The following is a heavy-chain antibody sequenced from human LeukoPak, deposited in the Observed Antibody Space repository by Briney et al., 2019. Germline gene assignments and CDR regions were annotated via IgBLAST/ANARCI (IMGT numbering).Heavy chain of an antibody. V-gene: IGHV4-59*12. CDR1: GGSIRSYY. CDR3: ARGPMIVVVITIRNWFDP. CDR2: IYYSGST. D-gene: IGHD3-22*01. J-gene: IGHJ5*02. Sequence: PSETVSLTCTVSGGSIRSYYWSWIRQPPGKGLEWIGYIYYSGSTNSNPSLKSRVTISVDTSKNQFSLKLSSVTAADTAVYYCARGPMIVVVITIRNWFDPWGQGTLVTVSS.